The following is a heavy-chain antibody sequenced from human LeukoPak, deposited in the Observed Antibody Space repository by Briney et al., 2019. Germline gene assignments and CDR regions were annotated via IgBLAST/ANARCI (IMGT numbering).Heavy chain of an antibody. D-gene: IGHD4-17*01. V-gene: IGHV1-69*13. CDR1: GYTFTSYD. J-gene: IGHJ6*03. Sequence: SVKVSCKASGYTFTSYDINWVRQATGQGLEWMGGIIPIFGTANYAQKFQGRVTITADESTSTAYMELSSLRSEDTAVYYCARANYGQKYYYYYMDVWGKGTTVTISS. CDR2: IIPIFGTA. CDR3: ARANYGQKYYYYYMDV.